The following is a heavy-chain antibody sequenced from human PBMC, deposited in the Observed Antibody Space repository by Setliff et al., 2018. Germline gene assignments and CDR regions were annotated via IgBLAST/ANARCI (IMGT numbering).Heavy chain of an antibody. CDR3: RLWLHETMRDY. D-gene: IGHD3-10*01. CDR1: GFTFSDYY. V-gene: IGHV3-11*01. CDR2: ITNSGGTI. Sequence: GGSLRLSCAASGFTFSDYYMSWIRQAPGKGLEWVSYITNSGGTIYYADSVKGRFTISRDNSKNTLYLQMSSLRADDTAVYFCRLWLHETMRDYWGQGTLVTVSS. J-gene: IGHJ4*02.